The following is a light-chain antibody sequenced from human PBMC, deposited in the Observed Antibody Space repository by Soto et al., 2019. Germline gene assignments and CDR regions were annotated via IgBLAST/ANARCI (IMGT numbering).Light chain of an antibody. V-gene: IGLV2-14*01. CDR2: DVS. J-gene: IGLJ2*01. CDR3: SSYTSSSTLVV. Sequence: QSALTQPASVSGSPGQSITICCTGTSSDVGGYNYVSWYQQHPGKAPKLMIYDVSNRPSGVSNRFSGSKSGNTASLIVSGLQAEDEADYYCSSYTSSSTLVVFGGGTKLTVL. CDR1: SSDVGGYNY.